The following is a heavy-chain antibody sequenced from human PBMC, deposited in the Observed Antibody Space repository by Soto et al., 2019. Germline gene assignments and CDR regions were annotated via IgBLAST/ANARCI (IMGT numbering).Heavy chain of an antibody. CDR1: GFTFSDYY. CDR2: ISSSSSYT. Sequence: GGSLRLSCAASGFTFSDYYMSWIRQAPGKGLEWVSYISSSSSYTNYADSVKDRFTISRDNAKNSLYLQMNSLRAEDTAVYYCARERGSGSYLIAVFDYWGQGTLVTVSS. V-gene: IGHV3-11*06. D-gene: IGHD3-10*01. J-gene: IGHJ4*02. CDR3: ARERGSGSYLIAVFDY.